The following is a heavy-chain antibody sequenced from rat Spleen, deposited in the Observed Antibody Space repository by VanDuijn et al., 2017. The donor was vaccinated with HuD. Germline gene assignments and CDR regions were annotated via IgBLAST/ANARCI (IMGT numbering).Heavy chain of an antibody. V-gene: IGHV5-20*01. CDR2: ISYDGGST. Sequence: EVQLVESGGGLVQPGRSMKLSCAASGFTFSNYGMAWVRQAPKKGLEWVAYISYDGGSTYYRDPVKGRFTISRDNAKSTLYLQMDSLRSEDTATYYCTTGSSIDYWGQGVMVTVSS. CDR3: TTGSSIDY. D-gene: IGHD3-5*01. J-gene: IGHJ2*01. CDR1: GFTFSNYG.